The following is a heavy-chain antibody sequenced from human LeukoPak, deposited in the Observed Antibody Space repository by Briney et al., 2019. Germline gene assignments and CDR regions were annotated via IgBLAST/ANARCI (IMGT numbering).Heavy chain of an antibody. CDR3: ARGTRYYYDSSGSDKGFDY. CDR1: GYTFTSYG. CDR2: ISAYNGNT. Sequence: ASVKVSCKASGYTFTSYGISWVRQAPGQGLEWMGWISAYNGNTNYAQKLQGRVTITRDTSASTAYMELSSLRSEDTAVYYCARGTRYYYDSSGSDKGFDYWGQGTLVTVSS. D-gene: IGHD3-22*01. V-gene: IGHV1-18*01. J-gene: IGHJ4*02.